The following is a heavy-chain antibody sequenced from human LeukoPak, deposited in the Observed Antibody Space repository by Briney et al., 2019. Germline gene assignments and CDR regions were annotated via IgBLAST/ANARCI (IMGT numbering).Heavy chain of an antibody. D-gene: IGHD6-19*01. Sequence: GGSLRLSCAASEFTFSSHAMSWVRQAPGKGLEWVSSISSSSSYIYYADSVKGRFTISRDNAKNSLYLQMNSLRAEDTAVYYCARDLPEYSSGWSSAFDIWGQGTMVTVSS. CDR3: ARDLPEYSSGWSSAFDI. J-gene: IGHJ3*02. CDR2: ISSSSSYI. CDR1: EFTFSSHA. V-gene: IGHV3-21*01.